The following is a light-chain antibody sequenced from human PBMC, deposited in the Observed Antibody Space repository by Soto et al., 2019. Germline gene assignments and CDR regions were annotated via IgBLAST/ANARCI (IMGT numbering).Light chain of an antibody. Sequence: QPVLTQPASVSGSPGQSITISCTGTSSDVGGYKYVSWYQQHPGKAPKLMIYEVSNRPSGVSNRFSGSKSGNTASLTISGLQAEDEADYYCSSYTSSSTPYVFGTGTQLTVL. CDR2: EVS. CDR3: SSYTSSSTPYV. J-gene: IGLJ1*01. CDR1: SSDVGGYKY. V-gene: IGLV2-14*01.